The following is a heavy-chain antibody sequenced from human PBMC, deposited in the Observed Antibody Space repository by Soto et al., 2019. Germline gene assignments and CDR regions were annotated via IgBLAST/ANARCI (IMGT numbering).Heavy chain of an antibody. CDR2: ISDSGGST. CDR1: GFTFSSYA. J-gene: IGHJ6*03. V-gene: IGHV3-23*01. D-gene: IGHD3-10*01. Sequence: EVQLLESGGGLVQPGGSLRLSCAASGFTFSSYAMSWVRQAPGKGLEWVSAISDSGGSTYYADSVKGRFTISRDNSKNTLYLQMNSLRAEDTAVYYCAKYGSGSYSVYYMDVWGKGTTVTVSS. CDR3: AKYGSGSYSVYYMDV.